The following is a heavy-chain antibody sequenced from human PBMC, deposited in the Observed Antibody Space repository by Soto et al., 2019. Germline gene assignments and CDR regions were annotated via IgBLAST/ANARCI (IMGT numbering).Heavy chain of an antibody. CDR2: IYPGDSDT. D-gene: IGHD3-22*01. J-gene: IGHJ5*02. CDR3: ARHFTYYYDSSGYSNWFDP. Sequence: GESLKISCKGSGYSFTSYWIGWVRQMPGKGLEWMGIIYPGDSDTRYSPSFQGQVTISADKSISTAYLQWSSLKASDTAMYYWARHFTYYYDSSGYSNWFDPWGQGTLVTVSS. V-gene: IGHV5-51*01. CDR1: GYSFTSYW.